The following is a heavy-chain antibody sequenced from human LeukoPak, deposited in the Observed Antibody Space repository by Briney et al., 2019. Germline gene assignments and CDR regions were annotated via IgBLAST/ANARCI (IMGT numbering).Heavy chain of an antibody. CDR2: IYYSGST. CDR3: ARQYLGELSLIDY. D-gene: IGHD3-16*02. V-gene: IGHV4-39*01. CDR1: GGSISSSSYY. J-gene: IGHJ4*02. Sequence: PSETLSLTCTVSGGSISSSSYYWGWIRQPPGKGLEWIGSIYYSGSTYYNPSLKSRVTISVDMSKNQLSLKLSSVTAADTAVYYCARQYLGELSLIDYWGQGTLVTVSS.